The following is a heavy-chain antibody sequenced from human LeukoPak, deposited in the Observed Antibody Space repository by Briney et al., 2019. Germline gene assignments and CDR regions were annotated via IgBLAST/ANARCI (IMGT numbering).Heavy chain of an antibody. V-gene: IGHV3-48*03. Sequence: PGGSLRFSCPASGFTFSSYEMNWVRQAPGKGLEWVSYISSSGSTIYYADSVKGRFTISRDNAKNSLYLQMNSLRAEDTAVYYCARDRVGGDCSFHCWGQGTLVTVSS. CDR1: GFTFSSYE. J-gene: IGHJ4*02. CDR3: ARDRVGGDCSFHC. D-gene: IGHD2-21*02. CDR2: ISSSGSTI.